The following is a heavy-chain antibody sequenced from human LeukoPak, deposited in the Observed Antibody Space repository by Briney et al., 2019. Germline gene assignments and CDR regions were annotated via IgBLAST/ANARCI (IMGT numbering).Heavy chain of an antibody. D-gene: IGHD2-15*01. CDR1: GGSISSSNW. Sequence: PSGTLSLTCAVSGGSISSSNWWSWVRQPPGKGLEWIGEIYHSGITNYNPSLKSRVTISVDKSKNQFSLKLSSVTAADTAAYYCAREIVVVVAATPNAFDIWGQGTMVTVSS. CDR3: AREIVVVVAATPNAFDI. CDR2: IYHSGIT. J-gene: IGHJ3*02. V-gene: IGHV4-4*02.